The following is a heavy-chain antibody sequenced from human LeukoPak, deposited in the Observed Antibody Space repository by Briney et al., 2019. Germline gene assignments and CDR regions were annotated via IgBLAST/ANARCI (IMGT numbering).Heavy chain of an antibody. CDR3: ARDQSCSGGSCYGYYYYYMDV. CDR2: IVVGSGNT. CDR1: GFTFTSSA. D-gene: IGHD2-15*01. J-gene: IGHJ6*03. Sequence: GASVKVSCKASGFTFTSSAMQWVRQARGQRLEWIGWIVVGSGNTNYAQKFQERVTITRDMSTSTAYMELSSLRSEDTAVYYCARDQSCSGGSCYGYYYYYMDVWGKGTTVTVSS. V-gene: IGHV1-58*02.